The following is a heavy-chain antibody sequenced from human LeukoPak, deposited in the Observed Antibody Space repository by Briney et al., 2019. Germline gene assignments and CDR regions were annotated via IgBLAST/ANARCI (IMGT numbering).Heavy chain of an antibody. J-gene: IGHJ4*02. D-gene: IGHD3-10*01. V-gene: IGHV3-66*01. CDR3: AKASRGPGETY. Sequence: GGSLRLSCAASGFTVSSNYMSWVRQPPAKGLEWASVIYSGGSTYYADSVKGRFTISRDNSKNTLYLQMNSLRVEDTAVYYCAKASRGPGETYWGQGTLVTVSS. CDR1: GFTVSSNY. CDR2: IYSGGST.